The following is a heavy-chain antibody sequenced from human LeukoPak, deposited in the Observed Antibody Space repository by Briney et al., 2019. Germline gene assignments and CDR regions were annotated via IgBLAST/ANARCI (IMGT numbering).Heavy chain of an antibody. CDR1: GYTFTGNY. CDR2: INPNSGGT. CDR3: ASLDKGNDVVFDY. D-gene: IGHD1-1*01. J-gene: IGHJ4*02. Sequence: GASVKVSCKASGYTFTGNYMHWVRQAPGQGLEWMGWINPNSGGTNYAQKFQGRITMTRDTSISTAYMELSRLRSDDTAVYYCASLDKGNDVVFDYWGQGTLVTVSS. V-gene: IGHV1-2*02.